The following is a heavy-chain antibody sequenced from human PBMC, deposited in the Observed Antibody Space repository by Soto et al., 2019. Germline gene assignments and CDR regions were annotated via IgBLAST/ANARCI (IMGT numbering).Heavy chain of an antibody. Sequence: GGSLRLSCAASGFTFDDYTMHWVRQAPGKGLEWVSLISWDGGSTYYADSVKGRFTISRDNSKNSLYLQMNSLRTEDTALYYCAKEYGGPFQGYYYYGMDVWGQGTTVTVSS. V-gene: IGHV3-43*01. CDR2: ISWDGGST. D-gene: IGHD3-16*01. CDR3: AKEYGGPFQGYYYYGMDV. CDR1: GFTFDDYT. J-gene: IGHJ6*02.